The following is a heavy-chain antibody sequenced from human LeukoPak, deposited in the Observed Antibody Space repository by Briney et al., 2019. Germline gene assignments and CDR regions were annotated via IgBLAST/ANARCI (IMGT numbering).Heavy chain of an antibody. CDR3: ASRGHGSGSYYNDDDAFDI. J-gene: IGHJ3*02. CDR2: ISAYNGNT. Sequence: ASVKVSCKASGYTFTNYAITWVRQAPGQGLEWMGWISAYNGNTNYAQKLQGRVTMTTDTSTSTAYMELRSLRSDDTAVYYCASRGHGSGSYYNDDDAFDIWGQGTMVTVSS. V-gene: IGHV1-18*01. CDR1: GYTFTNYA. D-gene: IGHD3-10*01.